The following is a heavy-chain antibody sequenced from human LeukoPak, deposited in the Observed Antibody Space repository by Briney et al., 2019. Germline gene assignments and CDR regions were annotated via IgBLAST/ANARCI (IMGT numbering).Heavy chain of an antibody. J-gene: IGHJ4*02. CDR1: GGSFSSSGYF. CDR3: VTAPNQDFFDY. D-gene: IGHD1-14*01. CDR2: IYTSGST. V-gene: IGHV4-61*02. Sequence: SQTLSLTCSVSGGSFSSSGYFRSWIRQPAGKGLEWIGLIYTSGSTNYNPSLKSRVTISVDTSKNQFSLKLSSVTAADTAVYYCVTAPNQDFFDYWGQGTLVTVSS.